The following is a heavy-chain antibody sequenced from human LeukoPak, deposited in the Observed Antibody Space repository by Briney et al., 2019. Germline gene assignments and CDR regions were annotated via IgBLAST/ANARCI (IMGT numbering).Heavy chain of an antibody. J-gene: IGHJ4*02. CDR3: ARVGSGSFGTLYYFDY. D-gene: IGHD1-26*01. Sequence: PSETLSLTCTVAGGSISSYYWSWIRQPAGKWLEWIGRIYTSGSTNYNPSLKSRVTMSVDTSRHQFSLKLSSVTAADTAVYYCARVGSGSFGTLYYFDYWGQGTLVTVSS. CDR1: GGSISSYY. V-gene: IGHV4-4*07. CDR2: IYTSGST.